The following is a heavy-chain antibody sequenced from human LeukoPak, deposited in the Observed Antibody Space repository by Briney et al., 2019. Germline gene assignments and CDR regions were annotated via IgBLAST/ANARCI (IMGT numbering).Heavy chain of an antibody. Sequence: GGSLRLSCAASGFTVGSHYMSWVRQAPGKGLEWVAFIRYDGSNKYYADSVKGRFTISRDNSKNTLYLQMNSLRAEDTAVYYCAKDYDFPYYYYMDVWGKGTTVTVSS. CDR1: GFTVGSHY. CDR3: AKDYDFPYYYYMDV. J-gene: IGHJ6*03. D-gene: IGHD3-3*01. CDR2: IRYDGSNK. V-gene: IGHV3-30*02.